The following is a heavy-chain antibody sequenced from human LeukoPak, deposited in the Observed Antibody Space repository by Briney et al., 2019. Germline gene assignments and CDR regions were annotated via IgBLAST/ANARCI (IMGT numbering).Heavy chain of an antibody. V-gene: IGHV1-69*05. CDR1: GGTFSSYA. CDR2: IIPIFGTA. CDR3: ARDLSSTRRGDY. D-gene: IGHD6-13*01. J-gene: IGHJ4*02. Sequence: SVKVSCKAPGGTFSSYAISWVRQAPGQGLEWMGGIIPIFGTANYAQKFQGRVTITTDESTSTAYMELSSLRSEDTAVYYCARDLSSTRRGDYWGQGTLVTVSS.